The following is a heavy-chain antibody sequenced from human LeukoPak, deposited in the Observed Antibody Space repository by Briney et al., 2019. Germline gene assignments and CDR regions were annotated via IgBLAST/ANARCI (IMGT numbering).Heavy chain of an antibody. CDR3: ASEGEINYGYLY. CDR2: ISSSSSTI. Sequence: GGSLRLSCAASGFTFSSYSMNWVRQAPGKGLEWVSYISSSSSTIYYADSVKGRFTISRDNAKNSLYLQMNSLRAEDAAVYYCASEGEINYGYLYWGQGNPVTVSS. D-gene: IGHD5-18*01. CDR1: GFTFSSYS. V-gene: IGHV3-48*04. J-gene: IGHJ4*02.